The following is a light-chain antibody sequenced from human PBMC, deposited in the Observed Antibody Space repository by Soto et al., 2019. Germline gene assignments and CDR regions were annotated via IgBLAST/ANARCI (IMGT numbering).Light chain of an antibody. CDR2: DNS. J-gene: IGLJ2*01. CDR1: SSNIGAGYD. V-gene: IGLV1-40*01. Sequence: QSVLTQPPSVSGAPGQRVTISCTGSSSNIGAGYDVHWYQQHPGTAPKLLIYDNSNRPSGVPDRFSGSKSGNTATLAITGLLAEDEADYYCQSSDSSLSGSVFGGGTKLTVL. CDR3: QSSDSSLSGSV.